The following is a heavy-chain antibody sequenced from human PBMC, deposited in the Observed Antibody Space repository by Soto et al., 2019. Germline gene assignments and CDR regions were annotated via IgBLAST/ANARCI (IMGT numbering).Heavy chain of an antibody. V-gene: IGHV3-30-3*01. CDR3: ARDDEGGSYCDLGY. D-gene: IGHD3-10*01. J-gene: IGHJ4*02. Sequence: QVQVVESGGGVVQPGRSLRLSCAASGFTFSNYIMHWVRQAPGKGLEWVAIILHDGNNKYYADSVKGRFTISRDNSKNTLYLQMNSLRTEDTAIYYCARDDEGGSYCDLGYWGQGTLVTVSS. CDR1: GFTFSNYI. CDR2: ILHDGNNK.